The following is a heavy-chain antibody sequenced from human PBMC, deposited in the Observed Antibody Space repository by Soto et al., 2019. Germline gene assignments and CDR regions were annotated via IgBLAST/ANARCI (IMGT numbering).Heavy chain of an antibody. V-gene: IGHV3-21*01. CDR2: ISSSSSYI. CDR3: ARFSTMVRVNYYYMDV. D-gene: IGHD3-10*01. J-gene: IGHJ6*03. Sequence: GGSLRLSCAASGFTFSSYSMNWVRQAPGKGLEWVSSISSSSSYIYYADSVKGRFTISRDNAKNSLYLQMNSLRAEDTAVYYCARFSTMVRVNYYYMDVWGKGTTVTVSS. CDR1: GFTFSSYS.